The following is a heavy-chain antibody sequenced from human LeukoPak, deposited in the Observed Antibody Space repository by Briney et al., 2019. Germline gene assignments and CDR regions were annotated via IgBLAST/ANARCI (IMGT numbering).Heavy chain of an antibody. D-gene: IGHD1-14*01. Sequence: GGSLRLSCAASGFTFSSYAMQWVRQAPGKGLEYVSAISSNGGSTYYANSVKGRFTISRDNSKNTLYLQMNSLRAEDTALYYCAKPAKTNYTDYWGQGTLVTVSS. CDR1: GFTFSSYA. J-gene: IGHJ4*02. V-gene: IGHV3-64*01. CDR3: AKPAKTNYTDY. CDR2: ISSNGGST.